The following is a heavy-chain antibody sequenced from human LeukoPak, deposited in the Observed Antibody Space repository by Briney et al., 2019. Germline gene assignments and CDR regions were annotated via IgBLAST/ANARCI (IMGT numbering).Heavy chain of an antibody. J-gene: IGHJ4*02. D-gene: IGHD3-3*01. CDR3: ASTPSYDFWSGKYRAPDY. Sequence: GGSLRLSCAASGFTFSSYWMHWVRQAPGKGLVWVSRINSDGSSTSYADSVKGRFTISRDNAKNTLYLQMNSLRAEDTAVYYCASTPSYDFWSGKYRAPDYWGQGTLVTVFS. CDR2: INSDGSST. V-gene: IGHV3-74*01. CDR1: GFTFSSYW.